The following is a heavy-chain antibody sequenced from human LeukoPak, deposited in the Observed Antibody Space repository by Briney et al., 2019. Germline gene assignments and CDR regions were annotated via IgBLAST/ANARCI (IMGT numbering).Heavy chain of an antibody. CDR1: GDSITGYS. CDR3: VRGPYGASISNWFDP. J-gene: IGHJ5*02. Sequence: ASETLSLTCSVSGDSITGYSWSWTRQTPGKGLEWIGYIYYNGDTHYNPSLNSRLSMSVDTPNKQFSLNLRSVTAADTAVYYCVRGPYGASISNWFDPWGQGLLVTVSS. V-gene: IGHV4-59*01. CDR2: IYYNGDT. D-gene: IGHD4/OR15-4a*01.